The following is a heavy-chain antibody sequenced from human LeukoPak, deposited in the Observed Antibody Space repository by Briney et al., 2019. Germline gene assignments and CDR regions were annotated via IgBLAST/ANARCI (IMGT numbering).Heavy chain of an antibody. CDR3: AKDPRRGYSYGYVLGEVDY. J-gene: IGHJ4*02. CDR1: GFTVSSNY. CDR2: IYSGGST. V-gene: IGHV3-66*01. Sequence: GGSLRLSCAASGFTVSSNYMSWVRQAPGKGLEWVSVIYSGGSTYYADSVKGRFTISRDNSKNTLYLQMNSLRAEDTAVYYCAKDPRRGYSYGYVLGEVDYWGQGTLVTVSS. D-gene: IGHD5-18*01.